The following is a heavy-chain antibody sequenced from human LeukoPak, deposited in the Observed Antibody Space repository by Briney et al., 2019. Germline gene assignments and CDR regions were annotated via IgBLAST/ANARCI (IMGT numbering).Heavy chain of an antibody. CDR2: ISSSSSYI. CDR1: GFTFSSYS. Sequence: PGGSLRLPCAASGFTFSSYSMNWVRQAPGKGLEWVSSISSSSSYIYYADSVKGRFTISRDNAKNSLYLQMNSLRAEDTAVYYCARDRTGDDFDYWGQGTLVTVSS. D-gene: IGHD1-1*01. J-gene: IGHJ4*02. CDR3: ARDRTGDDFDY. V-gene: IGHV3-21*01.